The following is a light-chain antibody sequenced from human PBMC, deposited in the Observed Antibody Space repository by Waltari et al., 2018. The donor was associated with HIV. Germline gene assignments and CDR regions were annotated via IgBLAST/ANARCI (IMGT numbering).Light chain of an antibody. CDR2: QAT. CDR3: QAWDIITAGVV. J-gene: IGLJ2*01. V-gene: IGLV3-1*01. CDR1: KLGDKY. Sequence: SYELTQPPSVSVSPGQTASITCSGDKLGDKYASWYQQKPGQSPVLVIYQATNRASGIPERFSGSNSGNTATLTISGTQATDDADYYCQAWDIITAGVVFGGGTKLTVL.